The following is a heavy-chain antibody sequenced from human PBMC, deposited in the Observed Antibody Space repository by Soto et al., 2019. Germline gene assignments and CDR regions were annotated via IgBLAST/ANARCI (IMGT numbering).Heavy chain of an antibody. CDR1: GYTFTSYA. CDR2: INTYNGNT. CDR3: AMVDVYVTPSPQDV. V-gene: IGHV1-18*01. J-gene: IGHJ6*02. D-gene: IGHD3-16*01. Sequence: ASVKVSCKASGYTFTSYAISWVRQAPGQGLEWMGWINTYNGNTNYAQNVQGRVTLTTDTSTSTAYMELRSLRSNDTAIYYCAMVDVYVTPSPQDVWGQGTTVTVSS.